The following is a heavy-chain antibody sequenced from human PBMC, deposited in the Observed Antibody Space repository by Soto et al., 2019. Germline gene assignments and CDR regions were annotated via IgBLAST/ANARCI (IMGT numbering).Heavy chain of an antibody. CDR3: ARDGSGWYDYYYGMDV. D-gene: IGHD6-19*01. J-gene: IGHJ6*02. V-gene: IGHV3-48*01. CDR1: GFTFSSYS. Sequence: EVQLVESGGGLVQPGGSLRLSCAASGFTFSSYSMNWVRQAPGKGLEWVSYISSSSSTIYYADSVKGRFTISRDNAKNSLYLQMNCLRAEDTAVYYCARDGSGWYDYYYGMDVWGQGTTVTVSS. CDR2: ISSSSSTI.